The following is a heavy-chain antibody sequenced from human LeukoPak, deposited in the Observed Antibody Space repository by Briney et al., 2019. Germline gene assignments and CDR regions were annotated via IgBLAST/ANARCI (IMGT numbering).Heavy chain of an antibody. J-gene: IGHJ6*02. Sequence: GGSLRLSCAASGFIFSSYSMNWVRQAPGKGLEWVSYISSSSSTTYYADSVKGRFTISRDNSKNTLYLQMNSLRAEDTAVYYCARDPSTRKVVVVAGRGSYYYGMDVWGQGTTVTVSS. V-gene: IGHV3-48*01. CDR1: GFIFSSYS. D-gene: IGHD2-15*01. CDR3: ARDPSTRKVVVVAGRGSYYYGMDV. CDR2: ISSSSSTT.